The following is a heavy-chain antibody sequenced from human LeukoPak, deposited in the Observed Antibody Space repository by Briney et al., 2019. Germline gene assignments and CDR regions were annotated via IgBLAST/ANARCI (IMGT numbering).Heavy chain of an antibody. D-gene: IGHD3-16*02. CDR2: IWYDGSNK. CDR3: ARDRYGYYFDY. V-gene: IGHV3-33*01. CDR1: GFTFSSYG. J-gene: IGHJ4*02. Sequence: PGRSLRLSCAASGFTFSSYGMHWVRQAPGKGLEWVAVIWYDGSNKYYADSVEGRLTISRDNSKNTLYLQMNSLRAEDTAVYYCARDRYGYYFDYWGQGTLVTVSS.